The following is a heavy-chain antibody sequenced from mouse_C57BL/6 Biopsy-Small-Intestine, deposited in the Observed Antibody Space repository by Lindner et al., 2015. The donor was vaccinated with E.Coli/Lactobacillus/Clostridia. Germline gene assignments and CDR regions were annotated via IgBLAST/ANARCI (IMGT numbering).Heavy chain of an antibody. D-gene: IGHD1-1*02. Sequence: SVKVSCKASGYNFGVYGMSWVRQGPGQGLEWMGWISASSGKTNYARKFQDRVTLTIDTHTNIAYMELRGLKSNDTAVYYCARDGWVKYDYWGQGTLVTVS. CDR2: ISASSGKT. CDR1: GYNFGVYG. J-gene: IGHJ3*01. CDR3: ARDGWVKYDY. V-gene: IGHV1S126*01.